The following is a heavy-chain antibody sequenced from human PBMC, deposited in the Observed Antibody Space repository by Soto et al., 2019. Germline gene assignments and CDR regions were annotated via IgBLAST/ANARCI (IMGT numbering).Heavy chain of an antibody. J-gene: IGHJ4*02. Sequence: QVQLVQSGAEVKKPGSSMKISCKASGGLFSSYAISWVRQAPGQGLEWMGGIIPVFGTTNYAQKFQDRVTITAGESTNTAYMDLSSLRSEDTAIYYCAMGGSPYVWFNEFWGQGSLVTVFS. D-gene: IGHD3-16*01. CDR3: AMGGSPYVWFNEF. CDR2: IIPVFGTT. CDR1: GGLFSSYA. V-gene: IGHV1-69*01.